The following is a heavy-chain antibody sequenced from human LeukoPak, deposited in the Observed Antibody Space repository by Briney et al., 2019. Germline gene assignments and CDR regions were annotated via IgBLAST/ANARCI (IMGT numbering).Heavy chain of an antibody. CDR2: ISYDGSNK. CDR3: ARGREYYGSGSYNWFDP. D-gene: IGHD3-10*01. Sequence: GGSLRLSCAASGFTFSSYAMHWVRQAPGKGLEWVAVISYDGSNKYYADSVKGRFTISRDNSKNTLYLQMSSLRAEDTAVYYCARGREYYGSGSYNWFDPWGQGTLVTVSS. V-gene: IGHV3-30*04. CDR1: GFTFSSYA. J-gene: IGHJ5*02.